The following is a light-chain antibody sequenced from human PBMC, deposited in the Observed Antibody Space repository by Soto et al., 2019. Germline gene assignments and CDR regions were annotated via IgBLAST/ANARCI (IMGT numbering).Light chain of an antibody. Sequence: LTQPDSVSGSPGQSITISCTGTSSDVGRYNYVSWYQQHPGKAPKLILYEVTNRPSGVSNRFSGSKSGNTASLTITGLQADDEADYYCSTWGGSGVFGTGTKVTVL. V-gene: IGLV2-14*01. CDR1: SSDVGRYNY. CDR3: STWGGSGV. CDR2: EVT. J-gene: IGLJ1*01.